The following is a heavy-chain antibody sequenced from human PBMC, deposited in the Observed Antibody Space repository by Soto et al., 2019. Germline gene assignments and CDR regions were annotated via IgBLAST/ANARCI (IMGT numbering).Heavy chain of an antibody. CDR2: IIPIFDTP. V-gene: IGHV1-69*01. J-gene: IGHJ4*02. CDR3: ARSIGSGGVIGGFDY. Sequence: QVQLVQSGAEVRKPGSAVRVSCKASGGTFNMYAMNWVRQAPGQGLEWMAGIIPIFDTPRYSQQFQGRVTITVDESTSTAYIELSSLRSEDTAIYYCARSIGSGGVIGGFDYWGQGTLVTVAS. CDR1: GGTFNMYA. D-gene: IGHD3-16*02.